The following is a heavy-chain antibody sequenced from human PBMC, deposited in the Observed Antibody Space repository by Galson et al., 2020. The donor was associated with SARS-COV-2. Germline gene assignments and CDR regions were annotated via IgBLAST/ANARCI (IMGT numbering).Heavy chain of an antibody. V-gene: IGHV5-51*01. J-gene: IGHJ3*01. CDR1: GYSFTSYW. CDR2: IYPSDSDT. D-gene: IGHD1-20*01. Sequence: GGSLRLSCTGSGYSFTSYWIGWVRQMPGKGLEWMGIIYPSDSDTRYSPSFQGQVTISADKSISTAYLQWSSLKASDTAMYYCARGDYYWNAFDVWVEWTMVTVSS. CDR3: ARGDYYWNAFDV.